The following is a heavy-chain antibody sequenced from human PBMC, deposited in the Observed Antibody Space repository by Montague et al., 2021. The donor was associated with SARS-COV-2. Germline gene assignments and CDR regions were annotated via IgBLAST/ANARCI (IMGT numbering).Heavy chain of an antibody. J-gene: IGHJ4*02. CDR3: ARDRVDFGAGRQGTIDF. V-gene: IGHV4-4*07. Sequence: SETLSLTCSVYGDSINNHYWTWIRQPAGKGLEWIGQMHFTGKTNYSPFFRNRVTMSADTSKNQFSLELTSVTAADTAIYYCARDRVDFGAGRQGTIDFWGQGTMVTVSS. CDR2: MHFTGKT. D-gene: IGHD3/OR15-3a*01. CDR1: GDSINNHY.